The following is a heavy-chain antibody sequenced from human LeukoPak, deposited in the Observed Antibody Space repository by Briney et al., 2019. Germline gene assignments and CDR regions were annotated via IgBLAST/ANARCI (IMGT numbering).Heavy chain of an antibody. D-gene: IGHD2-15*01. CDR1: GGSISSYY. J-gene: IGHJ5*02. Sequence: SETLSLTCTVSGGSISSYYWSWIRQPPGKGLEWIGYIFTSGSTNYNPSLKSRVTISVDTSKNQFSLKLSSVTAADTAVYYCARQIVVVVAATPELWFDPWGQGTLVTVSS. V-gene: IGHV4-4*09. CDR3: ARQIVVVVAATPELWFDP. CDR2: IFTSGST.